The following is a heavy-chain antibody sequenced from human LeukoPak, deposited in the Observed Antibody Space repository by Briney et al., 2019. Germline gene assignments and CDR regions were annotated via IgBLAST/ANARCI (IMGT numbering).Heavy chain of an antibody. V-gene: IGHV3-30*02. Sequence: GGSLRLSCAASGFTFSSYGMHWVRQAPGKGLEWVAFIRYDGSNKYYADSVKGRFTISRDNSKNTLYLQMNSLRAEDTAVYYCAKGGYYGSGTDYFDYWGQGTLVTVSS. CDR3: AKGGYYGSGTDYFDY. CDR2: IRYDGSNK. D-gene: IGHD3-10*01. J-gene: IGHJ4*02. CDR1: GFTFSSYG.